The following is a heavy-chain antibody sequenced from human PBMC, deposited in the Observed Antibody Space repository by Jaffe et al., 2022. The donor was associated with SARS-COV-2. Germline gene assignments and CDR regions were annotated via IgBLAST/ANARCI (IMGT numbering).Heavy chain of an antibody. D-gene: IGHD3-22*01. J-gene: IGHJ4*02. CDR1: GFSLSTSGVG. CDR2: IYWDDDK. CDR3: ALIPKYYYDSSGYFDY. V-gene: IGHV2-5*02. Sequence: QITLKESGPTLVKPTQTLTLTCTFSGFSLSTSGVGVGWIRQPPGKALEWLALIYWDDDKRYSPSLKSRLTITKDTSKNQVVLTMTNMDPVDTATYYCALIPKYYYDSSGYFDYWGQGTLVTVSS.